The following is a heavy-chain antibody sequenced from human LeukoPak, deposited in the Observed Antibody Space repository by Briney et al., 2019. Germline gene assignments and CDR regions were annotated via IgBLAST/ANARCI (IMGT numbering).Heavy chain of an antibody. V-gene: IGHV4-4*07. D-gene: IGHD5-18*01. CDR3: ARDSSIGYSYGSRDDYFDY. J-gene: IGHJ4*02. CDR1: GGSISSYY. CDR2: IYTSGST. Sequence: PSETLSLTCNVSGGSISSYYWSWIRQPAGKGLEWIGRIYTSGSTNYNPSLKSRVTMSVATSKNQFSLKLSSVTAADTAVYYCARDSSIGYSYGSRDDYFDYWGQGTLVTVSS.